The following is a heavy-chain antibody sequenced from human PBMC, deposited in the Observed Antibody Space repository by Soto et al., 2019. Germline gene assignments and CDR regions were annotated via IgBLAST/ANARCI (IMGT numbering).Heavy chain of an antibody. Sequence: EVQLVESGGGLVKPGGSLRLSCAASGFTFSSYSMNWVRQAPGKGLEWVSSISSSSYIYYADSVKGRFTISRDNAKNSLYLQMNSLRAEDTAVYYCARESSSWYFDYWGQGTLVTVSS. CDR2: ISSSSYI. CDR1: GFTFSSYS. D-gene: IGHD6-13*01. V-gene: IGHV3-21*01. CDR3: ARESSSWYFDY. J-gene: IGHJ4*02.